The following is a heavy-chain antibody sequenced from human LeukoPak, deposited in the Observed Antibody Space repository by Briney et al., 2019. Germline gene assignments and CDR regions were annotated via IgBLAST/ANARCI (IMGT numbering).Heavy chain of an antibody. CDR1: GGTFSSYT. V-gene: IGHV1-69*02. CDR2: IIPILGIA. CDR3: ARGVAGGWVLFHY. D-gene: IGHD6-19*01. J-gene: IGHJ4*02. Sequence: GASVKVSCKASGGTFSSYTISWVRQAPGQGLEWMGRIIPILGIANYAQKFQGRVTITADKSTSTAYMELSSLRSEDTAVYYCARGVAGGWVLFHYWGQGTLVTVSS.